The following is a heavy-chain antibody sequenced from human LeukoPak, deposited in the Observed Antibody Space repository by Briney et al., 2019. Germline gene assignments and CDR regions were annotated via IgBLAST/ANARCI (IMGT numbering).Heavy chain of an antibody. CDR2: LYTSGST. CDR3: ARVLCFGEYSLLFDY. V-gene: IGHV4-4*07. Sequence: SETLSLTCTVSGGSISSYYWNWIRQPAGKGLEWIGRLYTSGSTNYNPSLKSRVTMSVDTSKNQFSLKLNSVTAADTAVYYCARVLCFGEYSLLFDYWGQGTLVTVSS. J-gene: IGHJ4*02. D-gene: IGHD3-10*01. CDR1: GGSISSYY.